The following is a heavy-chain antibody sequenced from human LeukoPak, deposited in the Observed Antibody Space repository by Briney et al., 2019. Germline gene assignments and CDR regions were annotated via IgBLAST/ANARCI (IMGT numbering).Heavy chain of an antibody. CDR2: ISYSGST. J-gene: IGHJ4*02. CDR1: GGSISSYY. CDR3: ARGGWYRDY. V-gene: IGHV4-59*01. Sequence: SETLSLTCTVSGGSISSYYWSWIRQPPGKGLEWIGYISYSGSTNYNPSLKSRVTISVDTSRNQFSLKLNSVIAADTAVYYCARGGWYRDYWGQGTLVTVSS. D-gene: IGHD6-19*01.